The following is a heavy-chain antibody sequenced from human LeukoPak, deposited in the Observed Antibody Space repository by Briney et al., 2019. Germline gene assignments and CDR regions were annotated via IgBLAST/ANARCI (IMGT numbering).Heavy chain of an antibody. CDR3: AKDPPPYYYDSSGYSYAFDI. J-gene: IGHJ3*02. CDR2: IRYGGSNK. Sequence: GGSLRLSCAASGFTFSSYGMHWVRQAPGKGLEWVAFIRYGGSNKYYADSVKGRFTISRDNSKNTLYLQMNSLRAEDTAVYYCAKDPPPYYYDSSGYSYAFDIWGQGTMVTVSS. CDR1: GFTFSSYG. V-gene: IGHV3-30*02. D-gene: IGHD3-22*01.